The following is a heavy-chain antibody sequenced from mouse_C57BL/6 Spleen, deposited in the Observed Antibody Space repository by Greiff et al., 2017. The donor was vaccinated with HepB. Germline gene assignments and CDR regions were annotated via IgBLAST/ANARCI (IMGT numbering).Heavy chain of an antibody. J-gene: IGHJ1*03. CDR1: GFTFSDYG. Sequence: EVQLQESGGGLVKPGGSLKLSCAASGFTFSDYGMHWVRQAPEKGLEWVAYISSGSSTIYYADTVKGRFTISRDNAKNTLFLQMTSLRSEDTAMYYCARPTTVVRYFDVWGTGTTVTVSS. D-gene: IGHD1-1*01. V-gene: IGHV5-17*01. CDR2: ISSGSSTI. CDR3: ARPTTVVRYFDV.